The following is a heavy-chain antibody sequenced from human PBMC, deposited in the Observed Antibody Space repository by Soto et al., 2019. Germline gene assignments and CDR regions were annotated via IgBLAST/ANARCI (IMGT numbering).Heavy chain of an antibody. V-gene: IGHV3-23*01. CDR2: ISGSGGST. J-gene: IGHJ4*02. CDR3: AKQGEVVVITPLDY. CDR1: GFTFSSYA. Sequence: LRLSCAASGFTFSSYAMSWVRQAPGKGLEWVSAISGSGGSTHYADSVKGRFTISRDNSKNTLYLQMNSLRAEDTAVYYCAKQGEVVVITPLDYWGQGTLVTVSS. D-gene: IGHD3-22*01.